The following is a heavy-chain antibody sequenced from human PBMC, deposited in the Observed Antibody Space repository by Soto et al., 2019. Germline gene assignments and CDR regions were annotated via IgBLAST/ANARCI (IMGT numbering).Heavy chain of an antibody. D-gene: IGHD3-10*01. Sequence: GESLKISCKGSGYSFTSYWIGWVRQMPGKGLEWMGIIYPGDSDTRYSPSFQGQVTISADKSISTAYLQWSSLKASDTAMDYCARSVRWYGAWFDPWGQGTLVTVSS. CDR1: GYSFTSYW. J-gene: IGHJ5*02. V-gene: IGHV5-51*01. CDR2: IYPGDSDT. CDR3: ARSVRWYGAWFDP.